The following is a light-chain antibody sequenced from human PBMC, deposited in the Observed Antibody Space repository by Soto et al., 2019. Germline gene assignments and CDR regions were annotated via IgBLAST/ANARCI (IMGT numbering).Light chain of an antibody. V-gene: IGKV1-12*01. Sequence: DVQMTQSSFSVSEFLGDRLTITCWPSQGISSWLVWYQQKPGKAPKLLIYGASSLQSGVPSRFSGSGSGTDFALTISSLHAEDFATYYCQQANSLPLTFGGGTKVDI. J-gene: IGKJ4*01. CDR2: GAS. CDR3: QQANSLPLT. CDR1: QGISSW.